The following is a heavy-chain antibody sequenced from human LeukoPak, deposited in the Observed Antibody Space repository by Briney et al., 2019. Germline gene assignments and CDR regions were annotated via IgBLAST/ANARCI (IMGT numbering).Heavy chain of an antibody. J-gene: IGHJ5*02. Sequence: SETLSLTCTVSGSSISSYYWSWIRQPPGKGLEWIGYIYYSGSTNYNPSLKSRVTISVDTSKNQFSLKLSSVTAADTAVYYCARKYSSSWYGNWFDPWGQGTLVTVSS. CDR1: GSSISSYY. CDR2: IYYSGST. V-gene: IGHV4-59*01. CDR3: ARKYSSSWYGNWFDP. D-gene: IGHD6-13*01.